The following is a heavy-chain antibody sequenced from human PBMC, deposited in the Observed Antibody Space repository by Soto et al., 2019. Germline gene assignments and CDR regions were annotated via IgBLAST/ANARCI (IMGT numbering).Heavy chain of an antibody. V-gene: IGHV3-30*18. CDR3: AKSVGYYYYGMDV. Sequence: QVQLVESGGGVVQPGGSLRLSCAASGFTFSSYGMHWVRQAPGKGLEWVAVISYDGSNKYYADAVKGRFTISRDNSKNTLYLQMNSLRAEDTAVYYCAKSVGYYYYGMDVCGQGTTVTVSS. CDR1: GFTFSSYG. J-gene: IGHJ6*02. D-gene: IGHD1-26*01. CDR2: ISYDGSNK.